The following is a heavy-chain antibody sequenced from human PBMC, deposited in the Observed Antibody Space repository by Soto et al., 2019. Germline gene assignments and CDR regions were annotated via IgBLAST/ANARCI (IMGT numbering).Heavy chain of an antibody. Sequence: GSGPTLVNPTETLTLTCTVSGFSLTNGRMGVSWIRQPPGKALDWLAHIFSNDDKSYSTSLKSRLTISKDTSKSQVVLILTNMDPVDTATYYCARIPAADSDFWGGPNDYFDSWGQGTLVTVSS. CDR1: GFSLTNGRMG. V-gene: IGHV2-26*01. CDR2: IFSNDDK. J-gene: IGHJ4*02. D-gene: IGHD3-3*01. CDR3: ARIPAADSDFWGGPNDYFDS.